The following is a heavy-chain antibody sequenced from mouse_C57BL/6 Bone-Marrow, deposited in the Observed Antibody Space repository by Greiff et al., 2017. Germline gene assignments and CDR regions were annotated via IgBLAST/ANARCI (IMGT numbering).Heavy chain of an antibody. CDR2: IDPENGDT. CDR1: GFTFTDDY. CDR3: ATCDTYEDGRCAY. V-gene: IGHV14-4*01. Sequence: VQLQQSGAELVRPGASVKLSCTASGFTFTDDYMHWVKQRPEKGLEWIGWIDPENGDTDYASKFQGKATLTADKSSNTAYLQLSSLTSEDTSVDSGATCDTYEDGRCAYWGQGTLVTVSA. D-gene: IGHD5-1-1*01. J-gene: IGHJ3*01.